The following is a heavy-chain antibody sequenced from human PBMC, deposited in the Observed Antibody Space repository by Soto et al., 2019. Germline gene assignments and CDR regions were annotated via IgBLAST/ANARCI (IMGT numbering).Heavy chain of an antibody. CDR3: AKGFSYSVIDY. J-gene: IGHJ4*02. CDR2: ISYDGSNK. D-gene: IGHD5-18*01. CDR1: GFTFSAYG. Sequence: GGSLRLSCAASGFTFSAYGMHWVRLAPGNGLEWVAVISYDGSNKYYADSVKGRFTISRDNSKNTLYLQMSSLRPEDTAVYYCAKGFSYSVIDYWGQGTLVTVSS. V-gene: IGHV3-30*18.